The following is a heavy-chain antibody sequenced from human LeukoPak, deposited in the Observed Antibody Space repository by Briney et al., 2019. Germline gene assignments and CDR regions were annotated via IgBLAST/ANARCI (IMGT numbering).Heavy chain of an antibody. V-gene: IGHV4-34*01. CDR2: INHNGST. CDR3: ASRHYDILTGYPSLLFDF. J-gene: IGHJ4*02. D-gene: IGHD3-9*01. CDR1: GGSFSKFY. Sequence: PSETLSLTCAVYGGSFSKFYWNWIRQPPGKRLEWIGEINHNGSTNYNPSLKSRVTISVDTSKNQFSLKLSSVTAADTAVYYCASRHYDILTGYPSLLFDFWGQGGLVTVSS.